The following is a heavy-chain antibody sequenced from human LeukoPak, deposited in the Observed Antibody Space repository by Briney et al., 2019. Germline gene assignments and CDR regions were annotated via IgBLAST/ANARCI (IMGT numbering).Heavy chain of an antibody. D-gene: IGHD6-13*01. V-gene: IGHV1-2*02. Sequence: ASVTVSCKASGYTFTGYYVHWVRQAPGQGLEWMGWINPNSGGTNYAQKFQGRVTMTRDTSISTAYMELSRLRSDDTAVYYCAREKEGSSFDYWGQGTLVTVSS. CDR1: GYTFTGYY. J-gene: IGHJ4*02. CDR3: AREKEGSSFDY. CDR2: INPNSGGT.